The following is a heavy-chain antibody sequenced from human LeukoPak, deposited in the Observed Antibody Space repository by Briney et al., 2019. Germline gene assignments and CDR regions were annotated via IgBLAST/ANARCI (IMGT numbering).Heavy chain of an antibody. CDR2: VYHTGST. Sequence: PSETLSLTCAVSGYSISRGYYWALIRQPPGKGLEWIGTVYHTGSTYYNPSLDSRVTISVDTSKNEFSLNLKSATAADTAVYYCARAGWIITSGIDYWGQGALVTVSS. J-gene: IGHJ4*02. CDR1: GYSISRGYY. CDR3: ARAGWIITSGIDY. D-gene: IGHD3-10*01. V-gene: IGHV4-38-2*01.